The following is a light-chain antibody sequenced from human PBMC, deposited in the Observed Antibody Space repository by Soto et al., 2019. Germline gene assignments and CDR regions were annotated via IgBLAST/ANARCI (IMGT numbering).Light chain of an antibody. Sequence: DNQMTQSPSTLSASVGDRVTITCRASQSISSWLAWYQQKPGKAPKLLIYDASSLESGVPSRFSGSGSGTEFTLTISSLQPDDFATYYCQQYNRLTFGGGTKVEIK. V-gene: IGKV1-5*01. CDR2: DAS. CDR3: QQYNRLT. CDR1: QSISSW. J-gene: IGKJ4*01.